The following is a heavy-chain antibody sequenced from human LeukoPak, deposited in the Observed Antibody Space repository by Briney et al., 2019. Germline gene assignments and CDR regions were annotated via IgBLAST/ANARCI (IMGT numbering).Heavy chain of an antibody. CDR2: IIPIFGTA. CDR3: ARVALGRRWLQTSYYYGMDV. Sequence: GGSLRLSCAASGFTFSSYAISWVRQAPGQGLEWMGGIIPIFGTANYAQKFQGRVTITADESTSTAYMELSSLRSEDTAVYYCARVALGRRWLQTSYYYGMDVWGQGTTVTVSS. J-gene: IGHJ6*02. V-gene: IGHV1-69*01. D-gene: IGHD5-24*01. CDR1: GFTFSSYA.